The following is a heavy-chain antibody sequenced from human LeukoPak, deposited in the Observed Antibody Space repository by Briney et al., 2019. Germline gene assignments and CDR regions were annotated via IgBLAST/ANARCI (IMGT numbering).Heavy chain of an antibody. V-gene: IGHV1-58*01. Sequence: GASVKVSCKASGFTFTSSAVQWVRQAHGQRLEWIGWIVVGSGNTNYAQKFQERVTITRDMSTSTAYMELSSLRSEDTAVYYCAAPGTGTPYYYYGMDVWGQGTTVTVSS. J-gene: IGHJ6*02. CDR1: GFTFTSSA. CDR3: AAPGTGTPYYYYGMDV. D-gene: IGHD1-1*01. CDR2: IVVGSGNT.